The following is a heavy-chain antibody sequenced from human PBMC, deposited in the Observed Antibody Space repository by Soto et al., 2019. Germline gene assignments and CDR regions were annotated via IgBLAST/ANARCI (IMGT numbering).Heavy chain of an antibody. J-gene: IGHJ5*02. CDR1: GGSISRSSYY. Sequence: SETLSLTCTVSGGSISRSSYYWGWIRQPPGKGLEWIGNIYYSGSTYYNPSLKSRVTISVDTSKNQFSLKLSSVTAADTAVYYCARRQSSPWFDPWGQGTLVTVSS. V-gene: IGHV4-39*01. CDR3: ARRQSSPWFDP. CDR2: IYYSGST. D-gene: IGHD2-15*01.